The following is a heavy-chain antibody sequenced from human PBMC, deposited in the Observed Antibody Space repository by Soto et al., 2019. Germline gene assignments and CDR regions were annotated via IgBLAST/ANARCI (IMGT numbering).Heavy chain of an antibody. D-gene: IGHD6-6*01. CDR2: INHSGST. CDR3: ARGPRAARTYYYYGMDV. V-gene: IGHV4-34*01. J-gene: IGHJ6*02. Sequence: SETVSLTCAVYGGSFSGYYWSWIRQPPGKGLEWIGEINHSGSTNYNPSLKSRVTISVDTSKNQFSLKLSSVTAADTAVYYCARGPRAARTYYYYGMDVWGQGTTVTVSS. CDR1: GGSFSGYY.